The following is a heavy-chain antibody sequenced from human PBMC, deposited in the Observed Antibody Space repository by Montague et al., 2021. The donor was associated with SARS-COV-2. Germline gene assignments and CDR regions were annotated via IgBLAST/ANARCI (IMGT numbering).Heavy chain of an antibody. J-gene: IGHJ5*02. CDR3: ARARLEWKLLPTRFDP. V-gene: IGHV3-66*02. CDR1: GFTVSSNY. D-gene: IGHD1-26*01. CDR2: IYSGGST. Sequence: SLRLSCAASGFTVSSNYMSWVRQAPGKGLEWVSVIYSGGSTYYADSVKGRFTISRDNSKNTLYLQMNSLRAEDTAVYYCARARLEWKLLPTRFDPWGQGTLVTVSS.